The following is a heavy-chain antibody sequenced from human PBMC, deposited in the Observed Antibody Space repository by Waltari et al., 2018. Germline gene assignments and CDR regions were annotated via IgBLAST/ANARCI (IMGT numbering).Heavy chain of an antibody. CDR2: ISSSSSYI. D-gene: IGHD3-3*01. CDR3: ARDLAVSSGYDFWSGYFDYGMDV. CDR1: DFTFSPYS. V-gene: IGHV3-21*01. Sequence: EVQLVESGRGLVKPGESLRLSCAASDFTFSPYSMRLVRQAPGKDLEWFSSISSSSSYIYYADSVKGRFTISRDNAKHSLYLQMNSLRAADTAVYYCARDLAVSSGYDFWSGYFDYGMDVWGQGTTVTVSS. J-gene: IGHJ6*02.